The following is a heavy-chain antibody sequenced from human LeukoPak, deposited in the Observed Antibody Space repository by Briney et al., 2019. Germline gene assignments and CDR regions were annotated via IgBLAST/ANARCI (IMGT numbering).Heavy chain of an antibody. Sequence: LPGGSLRLSCAASGFTFSSYAMSWVRQAPGKGLEWVSAISGSGGSTYYADSVRGRFTISRDNSKNTLYLQMNSLRAEDTAVYYCAKGIAVAVYYFDYWGQGTLVTVSS. J-gene: IGHJ4*02. CDR2: ISGSGGST. CDR1: GFTFSSYA. V-gene: IGHV3-23*01. D-gene: IGHD6-19*01. CDR3: AKGIAVAVYYFDY.